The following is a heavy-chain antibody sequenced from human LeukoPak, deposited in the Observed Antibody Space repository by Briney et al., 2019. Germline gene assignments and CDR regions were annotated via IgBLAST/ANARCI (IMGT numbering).Heavy chain of an antibody. CDR3: AREVGYCGGDYYWLFDY. J-gene: IGHJ4*02. CDR1: GFTFSSYE. D-gene: IGHD2-21*02. V-gene: IGHV3-48*03. CDR2: ISSSGSTI. Sequence: GGSLRLSCAASGFTFSSYEMNWVRQAPGKGLEWVSYISSSGSTIYYADSVKGRFTFSRDNAKNSLYLQMNSLRAEDTAVYYCAREVGYCGGDYYWLFDYWGQGTLVTVSS.